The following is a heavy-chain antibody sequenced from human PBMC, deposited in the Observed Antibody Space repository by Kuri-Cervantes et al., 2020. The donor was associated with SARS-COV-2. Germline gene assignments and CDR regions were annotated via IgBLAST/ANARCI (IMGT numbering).Heavy chain of an antibody. CDR1: GGSISSYY. CDR2: IYTSEST. J-gene: IGHJ3*02. D-gene: IGHD2-2*02. CDR3: ARVGGYCSSTSCYNHAFDI. V-gene: IGHV4-4*09. Sequence: SETLSLTCTVSGGSISSYYWSWIRQPPGKGLEWIGYIYTSESTNYNPSLKSRVTISVDTSKNQFSLKLSSVTAADTAVYYCARVGGYCSSTSCYNHAFDIWGQGTMVTVSS.